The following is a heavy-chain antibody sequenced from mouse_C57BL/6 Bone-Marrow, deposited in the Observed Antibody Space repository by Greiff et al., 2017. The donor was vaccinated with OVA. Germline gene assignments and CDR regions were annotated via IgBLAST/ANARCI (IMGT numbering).Heavy chain of an antibody. Sequence: EVHLVEPGGGLVQPGESLKLSCESNEYEFPSHDMSWVRKTPEKRLELVAAINSDGGSTYYPDTMERRFIISRDNTKKTLYLQMSSLRSEDTALYYCASPYSYEDLDYWGQGTTLTVSS. V-gene: IGHV5-2*01. D-gene: IGHD2-12*01. CDR3: ASPYSYEDLDY. J-gene: IGHJ2*01. CDR2: INSDGGST. CDR1: EYEFPSHD.